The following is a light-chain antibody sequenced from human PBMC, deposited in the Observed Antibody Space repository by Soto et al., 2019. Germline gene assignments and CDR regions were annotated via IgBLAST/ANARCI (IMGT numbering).Light chain of an antibody. Sequence: QSALTPPSSVSGSPGQSITTSCTVTSSDVGSYNLVSWYQQHPGKAPKLMIYEGSKRPSGVSNRFSGSKSGNTASLTISGLQAEDEADYYCCSYAGSSTYVFGPGTKVTVL. J-gene: IGLJ1*01. CDR1: SSDVGSYNL. V-gene: IGLV2-23*01. CDR3: CSYAGSSTYV. CDR2: EGS.